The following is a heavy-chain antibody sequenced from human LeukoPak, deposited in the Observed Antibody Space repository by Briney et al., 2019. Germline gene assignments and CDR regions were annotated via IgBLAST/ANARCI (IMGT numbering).Heavy chain of an antibody. V-gene: IGHV3-74*01. Sequence: GGSLRLSCAASGFTFSSYWMHWVRQAPGKGLVWVSRINSDGSSTSYADSVKGRFTISRDNAKNTLYLQMNSLRVEDTAVYCCARDDGDLLDYYYGMDVWGQGTTVTVSS. CDR3: ARDDGDLLDYYYGMDV. J-gene: IGHJ6*02. D-gene: IGHD4-17*01. CDR1: GFTFSSYW. CDR2: INSDGSST.